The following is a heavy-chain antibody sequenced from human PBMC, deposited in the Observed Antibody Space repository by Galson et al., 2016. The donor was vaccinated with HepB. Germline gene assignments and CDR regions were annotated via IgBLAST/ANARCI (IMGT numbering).Heavy chain of an antibody. Sequence: SVKVSCKASGYTFTNNDMHWVRQAPGQRLEWMGSINTGNGNIQFSEKFKGRVTITRDTSASTAYMELSSLKFEDTAVYYCATASPTGGRYSYHDYFDDWGPGTLVTVSS. CDR3: ATASPTGGRYSYHDYFDD. CDR2: INTGNGNI. V-gene: IGHV1-3*04. J-gene: IGHJ4*02. CDR1: GYTFTNND. D-gene: IGHD5-18*01.